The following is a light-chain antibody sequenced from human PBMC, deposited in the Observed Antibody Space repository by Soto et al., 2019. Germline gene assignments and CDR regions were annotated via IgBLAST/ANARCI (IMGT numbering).Light chain of an antibody. CDR2: GNS. J-gene: IGLJ1*01. V-gene: IGLV1-40*01. Sequence: QSVLTQLPSVSGAPGQRVTISCTGSSSNIGAGYEVHWYQQLPGTAPKLLIFGNSNRPSGVPDRFSGSKSGTSASLAITGLRAEDEADYYCQSYDSSLNGYYVFGTGTKVTVL. CDR3: QSYDSSLNGYYV. CDR1: SSNIGAGYE.